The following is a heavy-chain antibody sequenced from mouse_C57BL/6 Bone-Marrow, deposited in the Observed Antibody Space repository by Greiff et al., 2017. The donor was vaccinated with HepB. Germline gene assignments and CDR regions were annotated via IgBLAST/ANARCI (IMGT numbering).Heavy chain of an antibody. CDR1: GYTFTSYW. Sequence: QVQLQHPGAELVKPGASVKMSCKASGYTFTSYWITWVKQRPGQGLEWIGDIYPGSGSTNYNEKFKSKATLTVDTSSSTAYMQLSSLTSEDSAVYYCAREGFTTVAYFDYWGQGTTLTVSS. D-gene: IGHD1-1*01. CDR3: AREGFTTVAYFDY. CDR2: IYPGSGST. V-gene: IGHV1-55*01. J-gene: IGHJ2*01.